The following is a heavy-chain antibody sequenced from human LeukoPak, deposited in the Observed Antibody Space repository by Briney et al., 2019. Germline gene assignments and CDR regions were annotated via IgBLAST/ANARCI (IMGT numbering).Heavy chain of an antibody. CDR2: INPNSGGT. CDR3: ARAILTPPYNWFDP. CDR1: GYTFTGYY. D-gene: IGHD3-9*01. J-gene: IGHJ5*02. V-gene: IGHV1-2*02. Sequence: ASVKVCCKASGYTFTGYYMHWVRQAPGQGLEWMGWINPNSGGTNYAQKFQGRVTMTRDTSISTAYMELSRLRSDDTAVYYCARAILTPPYNWFDPWGQGTLVTVSS.